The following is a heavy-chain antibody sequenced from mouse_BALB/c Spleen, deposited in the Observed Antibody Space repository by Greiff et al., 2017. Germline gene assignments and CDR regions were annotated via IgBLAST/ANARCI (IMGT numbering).Heavy chain of an antibody. V-gene: IGHV5-17*02. CDR2: ISSGSSTI. J-gene: IGHJ4*01. CDR3: ARRVGPAMDY. CDR1: GFTFSSFG. D-gene: IGHD1-1*01. Sequence: EVMLVESGGGLVKPGESLKLSCAASGFTFSSFGMHWVRQAPEKGLEWVAYISSGSSTIYYADTVKGRFTISRDNPKNTLFLQMTSLRSEDTAMYYCARRVGPAMDYWGQGTSVTVSS.